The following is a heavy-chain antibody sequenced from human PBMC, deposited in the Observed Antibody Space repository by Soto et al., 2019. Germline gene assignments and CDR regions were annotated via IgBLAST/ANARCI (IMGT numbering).Heavy chain of an antibody. D-gene: IGHD4-17*01. Sequence: QITLKESGPTLVKPTQTLTLTCTFSGFSLTTTGVGVSWIRQPPGKALEWLALIYWYDDKRYSPSLKLRLTITKDTAKSQVVLTMTNMDPADTATYFCAHRTTTVTWWFDPWGQGSLVTVSS. CDR1: GFSLTTTGVG. CDR2: IYWYDDK. V-gene: IGHV2-5*01. J-gene: IGHJ5*02. CDR3: AHRTTTVTWWFDP.